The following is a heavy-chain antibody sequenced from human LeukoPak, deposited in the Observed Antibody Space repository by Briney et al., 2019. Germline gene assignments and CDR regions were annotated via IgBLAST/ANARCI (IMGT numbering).Heavy chain of an antibody. CDR1: GFTFSGYW. D-gene: IGHD5-18*01. J-gene: IGHJ5*02. CDR3: ARDVSGGYHDH. V-gene: IGHV3-74*01. CDR2: IKSDGSYT. Sequence: PGGSLRLSCAASGFTFSGYWMHWVRQAQGKGLVWVSRIKSDGSYTTYADSVKGRFTISRDNAKNTLYLQMNSLRAEDTALYYCARDVSGGYHDHWGQGTLVTVSS.